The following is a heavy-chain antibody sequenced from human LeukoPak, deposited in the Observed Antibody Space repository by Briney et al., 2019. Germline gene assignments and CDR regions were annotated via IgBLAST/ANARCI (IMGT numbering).Heavy chain of an antibody. Sequence: SETLSLTCTVSGGSISGYYCNWIRLPAGKGLEWIGRIYTSGSTNYNPSLKSRVTISVDKSKNQFSLQLNSVTAADTAVYYCATYSTSSSRWFDPWGQGTLVTVSS. CDR3: ATYSTSSSRWFDP. CDR2: IYTSGST. V-gene: IGHV4-4*07. J-gene: IGHJ5*02. D-gene: IGHD2-2*01. CDR1: GGSISGYY.